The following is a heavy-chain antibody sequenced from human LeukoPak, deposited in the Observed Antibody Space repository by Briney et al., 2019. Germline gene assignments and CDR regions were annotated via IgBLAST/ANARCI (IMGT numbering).Heavy chain of an antibody. V-gene: IGHV4-39*01. CDR2: IYYTGST. Sequence: PSETLSLTCPVSGGSVSSSRYYWGWIRQPPGKGLEWIGSIYYTGSTYYKPSLKSRVTISVDASKNQISLKLSSVTAADTAVYYCARIYSSGWFDPWGQGTLVTVSS. J-gene: IGHJ5*02. CDR3: ARIYSSGWFDP. CDR1: GGSVSSSRYY. D-gene: IGHD6-25*01.